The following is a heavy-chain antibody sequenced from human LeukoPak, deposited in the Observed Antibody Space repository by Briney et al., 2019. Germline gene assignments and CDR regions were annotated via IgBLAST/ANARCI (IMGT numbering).Heavy chain of an antibody. CDR2: MNPNSGNT. Sequence: ASVKVSCKASGYTFTSYDINWVRQATGQGLEWMGWMNPNSGNTGYAQKFQGWVTMTRDTSISTAYMELSRLRSDDTAVYYCARDYENWFDPWGQGTLVTVSS. J-gene: IGHJ5*02. CDR3: ARDYENWFDP. CDR1: GYTFTSYD. V-gene: IGHV1-8*01. D-gene: IGHD3-3*01.